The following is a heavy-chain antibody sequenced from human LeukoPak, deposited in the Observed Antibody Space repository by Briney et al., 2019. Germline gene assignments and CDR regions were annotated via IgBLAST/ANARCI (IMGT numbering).Heavy chain of an antibody. D-gene: IGHD6-13*01. CDR1: GYTFTSYG. CDR2: ISAYNGNT. V-gene: IGHV1-18*01. CDR3: ARDGGYSSSWLYFDY. Sequence: ASAKVSCKASGYTFTSYGISWVRQAPGQGLEWMGWISAYNGNTNYAQKLQGRVTMTTDTSTSTAHMELRSLRSDDTAVYYCARDGGYSSSWLYFDYWGQGTLVTVSS. J-gene: IGHJ4*02.